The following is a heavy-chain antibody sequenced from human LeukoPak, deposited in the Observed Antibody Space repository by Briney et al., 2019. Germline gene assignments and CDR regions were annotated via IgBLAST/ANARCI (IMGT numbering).Heavy chain of an antibody. D-gene: IGHD2-2*01. J-gene: IGHJ6*03. V-gene: IGHV1-8*03. Sequence: ASVKVSCKASGYTFTSYDINWVRQATGQGLEWMGWMNPNSGNTGYAQKFQGRVTITRNTSISTAYMELSSLRSEDTAVYYCATSTMPCSSTSCYCPRASVYYYYMDVWGKGTTVTVSS. CDR1: GYTFTSYD. CDR2: MNPNSGNT. CDR3: ATSTMPCSSTSCYCPRASVYYYYMDV.